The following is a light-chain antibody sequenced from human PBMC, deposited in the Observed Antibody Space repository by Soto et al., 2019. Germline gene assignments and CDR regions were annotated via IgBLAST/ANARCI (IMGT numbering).Light chain of an antibody. CDR2: EVS. CDR3: SSYTSSSTLV. J-gene: IGLJ2*01. V-gene: IGLV2-14*01. CDR1: SSDVGGYNY. Sequence: QSALTQPASVSGSPGQSITISSTGTSSDVGGYNYVSWYQQHPDKAPKLMIYEVSNRPSGVSNRFSGSKSGNTASLTISGLQAEDEADYYCSSYTSSSTLVFGGGTKVTVL.